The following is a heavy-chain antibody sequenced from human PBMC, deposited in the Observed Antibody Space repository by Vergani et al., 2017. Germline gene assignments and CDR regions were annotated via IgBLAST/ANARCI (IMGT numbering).Heavy chain of an antibody. V-gene: IGHV1-2*02. CDR1: GYTFTGYY. J-gene: IGHJ4*02. CDR2: INPNSGGT. CDR3: ARMGGGIAARPTPGY. Sequence: QVQLVQSGAEVKKPGASVKVSCKASGYTFTGYYMHWVRQAPGQGLEWMGWINPNSGGTNYAQKFQGRVTMTRDTSISTAYMELSSLRSEDTAVYYCARMGGGIAARPTPGYWGQGTLVTVSS. D-gene: IGHD6-6*01.